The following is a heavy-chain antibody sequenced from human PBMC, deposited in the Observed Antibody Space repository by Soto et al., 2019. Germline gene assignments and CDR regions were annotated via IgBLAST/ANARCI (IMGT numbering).Heavy chain of an antibody. V-gene: IGHV3-48*02. J-gene: IGHJ6*02. D-gene: IGHD3-22*01. CDR1: GFTFSSYS. Sequence: EVQLVESGGGLVQPGGSLRLSCAASGFTFSSYSMNWVRQAPGKGLEWVSYISSSSSTIYYSDSVKGRFTISRDNAKNSLHLQMKSLRDEDTAVYYCARSFSYYDSSVSLVSGMDVWGQGTTVTVSS. CDR2: ISSSSSTI. CDR3: ARSFSYYDSSVSLVSGMDV.